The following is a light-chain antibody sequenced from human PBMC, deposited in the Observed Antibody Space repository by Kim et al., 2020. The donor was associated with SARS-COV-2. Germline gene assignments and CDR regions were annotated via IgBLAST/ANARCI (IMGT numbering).Light chain of an antibody. CDR2: DAS. V-gene: IGKV1-5*01. J-gene: IGKJ2*03. CDR3: QQYKSPYS. CDR1: QYIGRW. Sequence: IQVTQSPSTLSASVGDTVTITCRASQYIGRWLAWYQQKPGNAPKVLIYDASTLESGVPSRFNASGSGTEFTLTFTNVQPDDFAAYYCQQYKSPYSFGQGTKLEI.